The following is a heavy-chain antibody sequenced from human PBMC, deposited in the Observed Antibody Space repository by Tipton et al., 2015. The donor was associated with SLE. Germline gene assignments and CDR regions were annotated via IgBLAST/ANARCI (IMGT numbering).Heavy chain of an antibody. CDR2: IYYRGST. CDR3: ASPSGSRDY. V-gene: IGHV4-39*07. Sequence: GLVKPSETLSLTCTVSGGSISSSSYYWGWIRQPPGKGLEWIGSIYYRGSTYYNPSLKSRVTISVDTSKNQFSRKLSSVTAADTAVYYCASPSGSRDYWGQGTLVTVSS. CDR1: GGSISSSSYY. D-gene: IGHD1-26*01. J-gene: IGHJ4*02.